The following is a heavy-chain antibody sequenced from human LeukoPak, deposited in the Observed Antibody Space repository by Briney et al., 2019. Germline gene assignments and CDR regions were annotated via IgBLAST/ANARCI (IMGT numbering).Heavy chain of an antibody. CDR3: ARDRWLRRYFDY. V-gene: IGHV3-21*01. Sequence: PGGSLRLSCAASGFTFSSYSMNWVRQAPGKGLEWVSSISSSSSYIYYADSVKGRFTISRDNAKNSLYLQMNSLRAEDTAVYYCARDRWLRRYFDYWGQGTLVTVSS. D-gene: IGHD5-24*01. J-gene: IGHJ4*02. CDR2: ISSSSSYI. CDR1: GFTFSSYS.